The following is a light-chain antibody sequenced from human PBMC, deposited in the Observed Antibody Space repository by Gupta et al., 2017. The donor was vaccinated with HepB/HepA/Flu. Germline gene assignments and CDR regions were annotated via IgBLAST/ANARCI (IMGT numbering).Light chain of an antibody. CDR2: DVT. CDR3: CSYAGSYTVV. Sequence: QSALTQPRSVSGSPGQSVTISCTGTSSDVGGYNSVSWYQQHPGNAPILLIYDVTKRPSGVPDRFSGSKSGNTASLTISGLQAEDEADYYCCSYAGSYTVVFAGGTKLTVL. CDR1: SSDVGGYNS. V-gene: IGLV2-11*01. J-gene: IGLJ2*01.